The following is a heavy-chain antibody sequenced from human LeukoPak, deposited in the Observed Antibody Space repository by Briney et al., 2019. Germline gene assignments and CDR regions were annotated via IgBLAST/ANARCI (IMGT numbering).Heavy chain of an antibody. J-gene: IGHJ4*02. D-gene: IGHD6-19*01. CDR3: ARRQIAVAGAFDY. CDR2: IKQDGSEK. V-gene: IGHV3-7*01. Sequence: GGSLRLSCAASGFTFSSYWMSWVRQAPGKGLEWVANIKQDGSEKYYVDSVKGRFTISRDNAKNSLYLQMDSLRAEDTAIYYCARRQIAVAGAFDYWGQGTLVTVSS. CDR1: GFTFSSYW.